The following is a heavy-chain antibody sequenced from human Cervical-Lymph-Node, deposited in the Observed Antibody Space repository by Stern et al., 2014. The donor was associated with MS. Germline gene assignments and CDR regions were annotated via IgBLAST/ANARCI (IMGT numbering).Heavy chain of an antibody. CDR2: ISSSGDHI. CDR1: GFSFRNYY. Sequence: VQLVESGGGLVKPGGSLRLSCAASGFSFRNYYMSWIRQAPGQGLEWVSYISSSGDHIDYADSVKGRFTISRANAKNSLYLQMNSLRADDTAIYYCVRADGSTDDYWGQGTLVTVSS. J-gene: IGHJ4*02. V-gene: IGHV3-11*01. CDR3: VRADGSTDDY. D-gene: IGHD3-10*01.